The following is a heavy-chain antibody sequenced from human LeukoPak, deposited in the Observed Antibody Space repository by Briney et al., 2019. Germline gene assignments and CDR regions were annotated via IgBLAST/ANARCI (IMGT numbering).Heavy chain of an antibody. D-gene: IGHD6-19*01. Sequence: GGSLRLSCAASGFTFSDYYMSWIRQAPGKGLEWVSYISSSGSTIYYADSVKGRFTISRDNAKNSLYLQMNSLRAEDTAVYYCARDSSEQWLGRNNWFDPWGQGTLVTVSS. CDR2: ISSSGSTI. CDR3: ARDSSEQWLGRNNWFDP. V-gene: IGHV3-11*04. J-gene: IGHJ5*02. CDR1: GFTFSDYY.